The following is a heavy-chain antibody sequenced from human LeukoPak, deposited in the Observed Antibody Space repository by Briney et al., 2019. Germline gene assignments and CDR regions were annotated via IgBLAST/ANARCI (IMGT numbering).Heavy chain of an antibody. CDR2: IDWDDDK. D-gene: IGHD6-13*01. V-gene: IGHV2-70*04. CDR3: ARIPGGSSSWYFDY. Sequence: SGPTLLNPTQTLTLTCTFSGFSLSTSGMRVSWIRQPPGKALEWLARIDWDDDKFYSTSLKTRLTISKDTSKNQVVLTMTNMDPVDTATYYCARIPGGSSSWYFDYWGQGTLVTVSS. CDR1: GFSLSTSGMR. J-gene: IGHJ4*02.